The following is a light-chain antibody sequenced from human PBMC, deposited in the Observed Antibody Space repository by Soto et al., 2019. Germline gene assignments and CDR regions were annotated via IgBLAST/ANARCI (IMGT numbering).Light chain of an antibody. CDR1: SSNIGSNY. J-gene: IGLJ3*02. CDR2: DND. V-gene: IGLV1-51*01. Sequence: QSVLTQPPSVSAAPGQKVTISCSGSSSNIGSNYVSWYQQLPGTAPKLLIYDNDKRPSGIPDRFSASKSVTSATLGITGLQTGDEADYYCGTWDSSLSVWVFGGGPKLTVL. CDR3: GTWDSSLSVWV.